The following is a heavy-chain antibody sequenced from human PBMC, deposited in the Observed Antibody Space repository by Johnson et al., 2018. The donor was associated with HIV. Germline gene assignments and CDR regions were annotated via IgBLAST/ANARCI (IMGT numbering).Heavy chain of an antibody. J-gene: IGHJ3*02. V-gene: IGHV3-30*18. D-gene: IGHD5-18*01. CDR2: ISNDGSNK. CDR1: GFTFNSYG. Sequence: QVQLVESGGGVVQPGRSLRLSCAASGFTFNSYGMHWVRQAPGKGLEWVAAISNDGSNKYYADSVKGRFTISRDNSKNTLYLQMKSLRAEDTAVYYCAKDSRYSYGPDAFDIWGQGTMVTVSS. CDR3: AKDSRYSYGPDAFDI.